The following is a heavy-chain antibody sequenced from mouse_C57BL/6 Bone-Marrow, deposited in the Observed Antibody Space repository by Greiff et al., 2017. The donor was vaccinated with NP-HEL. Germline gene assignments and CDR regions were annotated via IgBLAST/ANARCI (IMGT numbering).Heavy chain of an antibody. CDR2: ISYDGSN. J-gene: IGHJ2*01. D-gene: IGHD1-1*01. V-gene: IGHV3-6*01. CDR3: ARGVYGSSTDY. Sequence: DVQLQESGPGLVKPSQSLSLTCSVTGYSITSGYYWNWIRQFPGNKLEWMGYISYDGSNNYNPSLKNRISITRDTSKNQFFLKLNSVTTEDTATYYCARGVYGSSTDYWGQGTTLTVSS. CDR1: GYSITSGYY.